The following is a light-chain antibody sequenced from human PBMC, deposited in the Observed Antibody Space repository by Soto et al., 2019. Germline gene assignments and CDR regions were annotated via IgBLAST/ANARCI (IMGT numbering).Light chain of an antibody. CDR1: QDVGKF. V-gene: IGKV3-11*01. CDR3: QQRNNWPLT. Sequence: EVVLTQSPDTLSLSPGERATLSCRASQDVGKFLVWYQQKPGLSPSLVIYETSKRATDIPDRFSGSGSGTDFTLTINXXEPEDVGVYYCQQRNNWPLTFGGGTKVELK. J-gene: IGKJ4*01. CDR2: ETS.